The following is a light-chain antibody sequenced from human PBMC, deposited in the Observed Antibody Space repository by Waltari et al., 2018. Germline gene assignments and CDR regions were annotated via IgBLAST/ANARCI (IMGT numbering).Light chain of an antibody. CDR2: KAN. Sequence: QTVVTQEPSLSVSPGGTITLTCALSSGSLSTTSYATWYQQTPGQAPRTLVYKANARVSGVPDRVSGCIIGNTAALPITGAQADDESDYDCALYMGSGIWVFGGGTKLTVL. CDR1: SGSLSTTSY. J-gene: IGLJ3*02. V-gene: IGLV8-61*01. CDR3: ALYMGSGIWV.